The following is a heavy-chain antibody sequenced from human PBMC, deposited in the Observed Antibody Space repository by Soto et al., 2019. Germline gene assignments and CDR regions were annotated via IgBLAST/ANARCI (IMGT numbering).Heavy chain of an antibody. V-gene: IGHV3-30*04. Sequence: GGSLRLSCAASGFTFSSYAMHWVRQAPGKGLEWVAVISYDGSNKYYADSVKGRFTISRDNSKNTLYLQMNSLRAEDTAVYYCARGSLAAAETGDAFDIWGQGTMVTVSS. D-gene: IGHD6-13*01. CDR2: ISYDGSNK. CDR1: GFTFSSYA. J-gene: IGHJ3*02. CDR3: ARGSLAAAETGDAFDI.